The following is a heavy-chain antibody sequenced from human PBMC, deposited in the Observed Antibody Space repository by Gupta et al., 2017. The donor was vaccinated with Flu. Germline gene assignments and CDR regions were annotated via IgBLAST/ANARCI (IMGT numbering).Heavy chain of an antibody. V-gene: IGHV3-74*03. CDR3: ATVTTGC. CDR1: GFTFSGSY. CDR2: INPDGSST. Sequence: EVQLVASGGGLVQPGGSLRLSCAASGFTFSGSYVQWVRQAPGKGLVWVSRINPDGSSTTYADSVKGRFTISRDNAKNTLYLQMNSLGADDTAVYYCATVTTGCWGQGTLVTVSS. D-gene: IGHD4-17*01. J-gene: IGHJ4*02.